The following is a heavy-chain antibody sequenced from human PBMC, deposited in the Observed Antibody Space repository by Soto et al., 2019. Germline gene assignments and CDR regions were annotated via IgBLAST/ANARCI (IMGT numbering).Heavy chain of an antibody. CDR1: GFTFSSYG. CDR3: AREASSSWSPMGY. Sequence: QVQLVESGGGVVQPGRSLRLSCAASGFTFSSYGMHWVRQAPGKGLEWVAVIMYDGSNKYYADSVKGRFTISRENSKNTLYRQMNSLRAEDTAVYYCAREASSSWSPMGYWGQGTLVTVSS. D-gene: IGHD6-13*01. CDR2: IMYDGSNK. J-gene: IGHJ4*02. V-gene: IGHV3-33*01.